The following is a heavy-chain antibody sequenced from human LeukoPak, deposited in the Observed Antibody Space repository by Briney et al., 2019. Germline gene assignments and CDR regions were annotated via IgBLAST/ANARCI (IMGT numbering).Heavy chain of an antibody. CDR1: GFTFSNYA. CDR2: ISGSGGGT. V-gene: IGHV3-23*01. Sequence: GGSLRLSCAASGFTFSNYAMNGVRHAPGKGLEWVSAISGSGGGTFYADSVKGRLSISRDNSKNTLYLQMNSLRADDTAVFYCAKARIGYGGGDCYHDAFDIWGQGTMVTVSS. D-gene: IGHD2-21*02. CDR3: AKARIGYGGGDCYHDAFDI. J-gene: IGHJ3*02.